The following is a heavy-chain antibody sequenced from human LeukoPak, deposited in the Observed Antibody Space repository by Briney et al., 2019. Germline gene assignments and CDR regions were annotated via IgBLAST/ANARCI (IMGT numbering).Heavy chain of an antibody. CDR3: ARLLGYCSSTSCYHYYYYYMDV. Sequence: GGSLRLSCAASGFTFSSYSVNWVRQAPGKGLEWVSSISSSSSYIYYADSVKGRFTISRDNAKNSLYLQMNSLRAEDTAVYYCARLLGYCSSTSCYHYYYYYMDVWGKGTTVTVSS. D-gene: IGHD2-2*01. V-gene: IGHV3-21*01. CDR1: GFTFSSYS. CDR2: ISSSSSYI. J-gene: IGHJ6*03.